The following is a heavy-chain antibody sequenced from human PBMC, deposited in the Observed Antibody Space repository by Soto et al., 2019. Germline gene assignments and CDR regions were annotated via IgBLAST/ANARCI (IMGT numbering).Heavy chain of an antibody. Sequence: PSETLSLTCTVSGGSISSGGYYWSWIRQHPGKGLEWIGYIYYSGSTYYNPSLKSRVTISVDTSKNQFSLKLSSVTAADTAVYYCARDRRELLSGGRFFDYWGQGTRVTVSS. CDR2: IYYSGST. CDR3: ARDRRELLSGGRFFDY. CDR1: GGSISSGGYY. D-gene: IGHD1-26*01. V-gene: IGHV4-31*03. J-gene: IGHJ4*02.